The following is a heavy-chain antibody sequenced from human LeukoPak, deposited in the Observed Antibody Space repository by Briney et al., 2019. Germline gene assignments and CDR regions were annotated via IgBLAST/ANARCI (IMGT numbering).Heavy chain of an antibody. CDR1: GGSISSYY. V-gene: IGHV4-59*08. CDR3: ATNTIFGVVTKENYYYYYMDV. J-gene: IGHJ6*03. D-gene: IGHD3-3*01. CDR2: IYYSGGT. Sequence: SETLSLTCTVSGGSISSYYWSWIRQPPGKGLEWIGYIYYSGGTNYNPSLKSRVTISVDTSKNQFSLKLSSVTAADTAVYYCATNTIFGVVTKENYYYYYMDVWGKGTTVTVSS.